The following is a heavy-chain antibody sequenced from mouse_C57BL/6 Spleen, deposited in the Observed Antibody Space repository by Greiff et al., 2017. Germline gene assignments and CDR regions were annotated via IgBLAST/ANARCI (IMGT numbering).Heavy chain of an antibody. CDR3: ARYAVVATDAMDY. Sequence: EVQLQQSGPELVKPGASVKISCKASGYTFTDYYMNWVKQSHGKSLEWIGDINPNNGGTSYNQKFKGKATLTVDKSSSTAYMELRSLTSEDSAVYYCARYAVVATDAMDYWGQGTSVTVSS. CDR1: GYTFTDYY. V-gene: IGHV1-26*01. D-gene: IGHD1-1*01. J-gene: IGHJ4*01. CDR2: INPNNGGT.